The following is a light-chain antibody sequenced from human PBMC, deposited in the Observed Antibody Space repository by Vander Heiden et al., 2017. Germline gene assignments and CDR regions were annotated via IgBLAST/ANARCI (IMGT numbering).Light chain of an antibody. CDR3: QQYKNWPLT. J-gene: IGKJ4*01. Sequence: EIVMTQSPATLSVSPGERATVSCRASQSVSGTVAWYQQRPGQTPRLLIYGASTRTTGIPARFSGSGSVTEFTLTISSLQSEDFAVYYCQQYKNWPLTFGGGTKVEI. CDR2: GAS. V-gene: IGKV3D-15*01. CDR1: QSVSGT.